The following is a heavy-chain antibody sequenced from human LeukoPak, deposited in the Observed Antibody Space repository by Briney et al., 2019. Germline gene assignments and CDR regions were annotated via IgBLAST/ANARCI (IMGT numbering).Heavy chain of an antibody. CDR3: ARDRRGDSYGPLDS. D-gene: IGHD5-18*01. CDR1: GFTFSSYS. Sequence: GGSLRLSCAASGFTFSSYSMNWVRQAPGKGLEWVSYISSSSSVIYYPDSVKGRFTISRDNAKNSLYLQMNSLTAEDTAVYYCARDRRGDSYGPLDSWGQGTLVTVSS. J-gene: IGHJ4*02. CDR2: ISSSSSVI. V-gene: IGHV3-48*01.